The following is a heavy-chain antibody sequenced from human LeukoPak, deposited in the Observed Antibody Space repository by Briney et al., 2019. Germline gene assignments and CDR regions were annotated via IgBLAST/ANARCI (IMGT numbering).Heavy chain of an antibody. J-gene: IGHJ4*02. CDR1: GFSFRTYW. CDR2: INGDGSST. Sequence: GGSLRLSCAVSGFSFRTYWMDWVRQAPGKGLVWVSRINGDGSSTIYADSVKGRFTIFRDNAKNTLYLQMNGLRAEDTAVYYCARTGYSYEFDYWGQGTLVTVS. V-gene: IGHV3-74*01. CDR3: ARTGYSYEFDY. D-gene: IGHD5-18*01.